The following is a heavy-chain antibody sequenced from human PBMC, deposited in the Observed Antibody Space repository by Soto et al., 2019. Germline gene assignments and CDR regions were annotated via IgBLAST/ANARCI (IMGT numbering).Heavy chain of an antibody. V-gene: IGHV3-23*04. CDR2: ISGSGGST. Sequence: EVQLVESGGGLVKPGGSLRLSCAASGFTFSSYAMSWVRQAPGKGLEWVSAISGSGGSTYYADSVKGRFTISRDNSKNTLYLQMNSLRAEDTAVYYCAKPPPPRITIFGVVAYYFDYWGQGTLVTVSS. D-gene: IGHD3-3*01. CDR1: GFTFSSYA. CDR3: AKPPPPRITIFGVVAYYFDY. J-gene: IGHJ4*02.